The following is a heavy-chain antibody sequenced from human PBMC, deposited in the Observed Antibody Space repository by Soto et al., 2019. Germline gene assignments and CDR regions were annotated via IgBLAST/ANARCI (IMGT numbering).Heavy chain of an antibody. V-gene: IGHV4-34*01. CDR2: INHSGST. CDR3: ARSLRDPYYDILTGYYRGYYYYGMDV. Sequence: SETLSLTCAVYGGSFSGYYWSWIRQPPGKGPEWIGEINHSGSTNYNPSLKSRVTISVDTSKNQFSLKLSSVTAADTAVYYCARSLRDPYYDILTGYYRGYYYYGMDVWGQGTTVTVS. CDR1: GGSFSGYY. J-gene: IGHJ6*02. D-gene: IGHD3-9*01.